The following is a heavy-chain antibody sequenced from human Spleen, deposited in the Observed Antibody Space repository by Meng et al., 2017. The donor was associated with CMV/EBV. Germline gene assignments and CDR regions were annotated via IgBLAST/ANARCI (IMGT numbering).Heavy chain of an antibody. Sequence: DSFSSNNVAWNRIRQSPSRGLEWLGRTYYRSKWYNDYAVSVKSRITINPDTSKNQFSLQMNSVTPEDTAVYFCARDKRSSLGYFDCWGQGTLVTVSS. V-gene: IGHV6-1*01. CDR2: TYYRSKWYN. D-gene: IGHD6-13*01. CDR3: ARDKRSSLGYFDC. J-gene: IGHJ4*02. CDR1: DSFSSNNVA.